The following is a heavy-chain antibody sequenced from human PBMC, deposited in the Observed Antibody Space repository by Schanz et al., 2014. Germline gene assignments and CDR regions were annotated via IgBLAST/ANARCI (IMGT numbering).Heavy chain of an antibody. CDR2: IYYSGST. CDR3: ASKGLTTDAFDI. V-gene: IGHV4-28*07. Sequence: QVQLQASGPGLVKPSDTLSLTCAVSGYSINTSDWWGWIRQPPGKGLEWIGYIYYSGSTYYNPSPKSQVTMSVDTSKNRFSLKLRSVTAVDTAVYYCASKGLTTDAFDIWGQGTMVTVSS. D-gene: IGHD2-8*01. J-gene: IGHJ3*02. CDR1: GYSINTSDW.